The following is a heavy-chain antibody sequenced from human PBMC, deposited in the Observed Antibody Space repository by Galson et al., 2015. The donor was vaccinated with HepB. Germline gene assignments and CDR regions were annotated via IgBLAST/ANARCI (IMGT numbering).Heavy chain of an antibody. V-gene: IGHV3-30-3*01. D-gene: IGHD4-17*01. Sequence: SLRLSCAASGFTFSSYAMHWVRQAPGKGLEWVAVISYDGSNKYYADSVKGRFTISRDNSKNTLYLQMNSLRAEDTAVYYCAREPTVTTRLGVDYWGQGTLVTVSS. CDR3: AREPTVTTRLGVDY. J-gene: IGHJ4*02. CDR1: GFTFSSYA. CDR2: ISYDGSNK.